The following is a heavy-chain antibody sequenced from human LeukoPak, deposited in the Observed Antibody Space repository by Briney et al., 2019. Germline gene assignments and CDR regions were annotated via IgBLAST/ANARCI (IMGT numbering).Heavy chain of an antibody. CDR3: AYNPGIAAAGALDY. D-gene: IGHD6-13*01. CDR1: GGTFSSYA. CDR2: IIPIFGTA. Sequence: SVKVSCKASGGTFSSYAISWVRQAPGQGLEWMGGIIPIFGTANYAQKFQGRVTITADESTSTAYMELSSLRSEDTAVYYCAYNPGIAAAGALDYWGQGTLVTASS. V-gene: IGHV1-69*01. J-gene: IGHJ4*02.